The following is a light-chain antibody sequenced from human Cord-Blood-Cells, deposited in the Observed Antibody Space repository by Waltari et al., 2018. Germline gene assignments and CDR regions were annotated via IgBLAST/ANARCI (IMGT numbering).Light chain of an antibody. J-gene: IGLJ1*01. CDR2: DVS. V-gene: IGLV2-14*01. CDR3: SSYTSSFYV. Sequence: SALTQTASVSGSPGQSLTISCTGTRRAVAVYNYVSWYQQHPGKAPKLIIYDVSNRPSGVSNRFSGSKAGNTASLTISGLQAEDEADYYCSSYTSSFYVFGTGTKVTVL. CDR1: RRAVAVYNY.